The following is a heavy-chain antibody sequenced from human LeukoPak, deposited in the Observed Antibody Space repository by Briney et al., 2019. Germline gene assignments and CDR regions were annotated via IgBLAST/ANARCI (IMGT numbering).Heavy chain of an antibody. CDR1: GGSFSGYY. CDR2: INHSGST. J-gene: IGHJ4*02. CDR3: ARVMITSPRVDY. Sequence: SETLSLTCAVYGGSFSGYYWSWIRQPPGKGLERIGEINHSGSTNYNPSLKSRVTISVDTSKNQFSLKLSSVTAADTAVYYCARVMITSPRVDYWGQGTLVTVSS. D-gene: IGHD3-16*01. V-gene: IGHV4-34*01.